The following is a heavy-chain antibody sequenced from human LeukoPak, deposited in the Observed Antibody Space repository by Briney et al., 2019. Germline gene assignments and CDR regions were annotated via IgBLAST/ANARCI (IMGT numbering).Heavy chain of an antibody. CDR3: ARGFYYDSSGYRAFQH. CDR1: GFTFSNYN. V-gene: IGHV3-21*01. Sequence: PGGSLRLSCEASGFTFSNYNMNWVRQAPGKAMEWVSSITRSGTYIFYADSVKGRFTISRDNAKNSLYLQMNSLRAEDTAVYYCARGFYYDSSGYRAFQHWGQGTLVTVSS. J-gene: IGHJ1*01. CDR2: ITRSGTYI. D-gene: IGHD3-22*01.